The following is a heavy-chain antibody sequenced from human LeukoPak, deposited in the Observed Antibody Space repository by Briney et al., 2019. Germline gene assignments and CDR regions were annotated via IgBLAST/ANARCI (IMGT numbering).Heavy chain of an antibody. Sequence: SETLFLTCAVSGGSISSSNWWSWVRQPPGKGLEWIGEIYHSGSTNYNPSLKSRVTISVDKSKNQFSLKLSSVTAADTAVYYCARAPVSSGWYAGYWGQGTLVTVSS. V-gene: IGHV4-4*02. D-gene: IGHD6-19*01. CDR1: GGSISSSNW. J-gene: IGHJ4*02. CDR2: IYHSGST. CDR3: ARAPVSSGWYAGY.